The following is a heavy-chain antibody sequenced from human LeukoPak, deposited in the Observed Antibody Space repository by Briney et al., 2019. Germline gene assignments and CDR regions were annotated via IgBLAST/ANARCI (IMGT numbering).Heavy chain of an antibody. CDR1: GYTFTGYY. J-gene: IGHJ6*04. D-gene: IGHD2-15*01. CDR2: INPSGGST. CDR3: ARESTPTRMDV. V-gene: IGHV1-46*01. Sequence: ASVKVSCKASGYTFTGYYMHWVRQAPGQGLEWMGIINPSGGSTSYAQKFQGRVTMTRDTSTSTAYMELSSLRSEDTAVYYCARESTPTRMDVWGKGTTVTISS.